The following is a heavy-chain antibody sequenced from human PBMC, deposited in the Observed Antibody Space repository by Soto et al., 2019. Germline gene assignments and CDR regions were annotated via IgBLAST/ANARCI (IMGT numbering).Heavy chain of an antibody. D-gene: IGHD3-22*01. V-gene: IGHV1-3*01. CDR2: INAGNGNT. J-gene: IGHJ4*02. CDR3: ARVRHSAYFSYFDS. CDR1: GDTFTSYA. Sequence: ASVKVSCKASGDTFTSYAMHWVRQAPGQRLEWMGWINAGNGNTKYSQKFQGRVTITRDTSASTAYMELSSLRSEDTAVYYCARVRHSAYFSYFDSWGQGTLVTVSS.